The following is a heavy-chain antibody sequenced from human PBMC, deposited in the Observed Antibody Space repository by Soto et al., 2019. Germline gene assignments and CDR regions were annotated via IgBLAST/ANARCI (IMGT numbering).Heavy chain of an antibody. Sequence: QVKLVQSGAEVKNPGASVKVSCKASGYTFTRYGIGWARQAPGQGLEWMGWINTYNGNTNYAQNVQGRVTLTTDTSTSTAYMALWSLRSNDTAIYYCALVDVYVTPSPQDVWGQGTTVIVSS. D-gene: IGHD3-16*01. CDR3: ALVDVYVTPSPQDV. J-gene: IGHJ6*02. CDR1: GYTFTRYG. CDR2: INTYNGNT. V-gene: IGHV1-18*01.